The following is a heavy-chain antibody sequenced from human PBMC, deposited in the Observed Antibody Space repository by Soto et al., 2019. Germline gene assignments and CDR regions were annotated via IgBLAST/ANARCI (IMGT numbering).Heavy chain of an antibody. CDR1: GFTFSSYW. D-gene: IGHD6-6*01. V-gene: IGHV3-7*01. CDR3: ARSIAARLTWFDH. J-gene: IGHJ5*02. Sequence: EVQLVESGGGLVQPGGSLRLSCAASGFTFSSYWMSWVRQAPGKGLEWVANIKQDGSEKYYVDSVKGRFTISRNNAKNSLYLKMNSLRAEDTAVYYCARSIAARLTWFDHWGQGTLVTVSS. CDR2: IKQDGSEK.